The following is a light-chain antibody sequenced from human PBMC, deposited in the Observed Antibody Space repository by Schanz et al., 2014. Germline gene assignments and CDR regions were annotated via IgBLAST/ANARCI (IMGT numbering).Light chain of an antibody. CDR2: DVS. V-gene: IGLV2-14*03. Sequence: QSALTQPRSVSGSPGQSVTISCTGTSSDVGAYNYVSWYQHHPGKAPKLMIYDVSNRPSGVSNRFSGSKSGNTASLTISGLQAEDGADYYCSSYTTSSTLVFGGGTKLTVL. CDR1: SSDVGAYNY. CDR3: SSYTTSSTLV. J-gene: IGLJ3*02.